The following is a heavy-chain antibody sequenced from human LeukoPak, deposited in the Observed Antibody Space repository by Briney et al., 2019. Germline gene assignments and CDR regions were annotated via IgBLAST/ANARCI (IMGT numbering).Heavy chain of an antibody. Sequence: LGESLKISCKGSGYSFTNYWIGWVRQMPGKGLEWMGIIHPGDSNTKYSPSFQGQVTISADKSISTTYLQWSSLKASDTAMYYCARSITGTTNYGYWGQGTLVTVSS. V-gene: IGHV5-51*01. CDR1: GYSFTNYW. CDR2: IHPGDSNT. D-gene: IGHD1-20*01. J-gene: IGHJ4*02. CDR3: ARSITGTTNYGY.